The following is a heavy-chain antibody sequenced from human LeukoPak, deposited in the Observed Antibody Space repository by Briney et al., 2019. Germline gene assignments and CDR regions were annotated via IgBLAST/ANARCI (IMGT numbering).Heavy chain of an antibody. CDR2: IYHSEST. V-gene: IGHV4-4*02. D-gene: IGHD3-10*01. Sequence: KPSETLSLTCAVSGGSISSSNWWSWVRQPPGKGLEWIGEIYHSESTNYNPSLKGRVTISVDKSKNQFSLKLSSVTAADTAVYYCASYGSGSYRGAFDIWGQGTMVTVSS. CDR1: GGSISSSNW. J-gene: IGHJ3*02. CDR3: ASYGSGSYRGAFDI.